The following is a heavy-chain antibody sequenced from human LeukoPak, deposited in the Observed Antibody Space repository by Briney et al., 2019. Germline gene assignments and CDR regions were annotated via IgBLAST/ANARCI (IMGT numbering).Heavy chain of an antibody. V-gene: IGHV1-69*05. J-gene: IGHJ6*03. Sequence: SVKVSCKASGGTFSSYAISWVRQAPGQGLEWMGGIIPIFGTANYAQKVQGRVTITTDESTSTAYMELSSLRSEDTAVYYCARHGVPAAIYYYYMDVWGKGTTVTVSS. CDR2: IIPIFGTA. CDR3: ARHGVPAAIYYYYMDV. CDR1: GGTFSSYA. D-gene: IGHD2-2*01.